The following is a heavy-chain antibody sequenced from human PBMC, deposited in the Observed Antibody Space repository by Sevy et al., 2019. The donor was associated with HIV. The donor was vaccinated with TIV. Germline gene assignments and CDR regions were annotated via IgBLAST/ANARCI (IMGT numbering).Heavy chain of an antibody. CDR3: ARGGGYCSSTSGRRKNWFDP. CDR1: GFTFSSYS. J-gene: IGHJ5*02. D-gene: IGHD2-2*01. CDR2: ISSSSSTI. Sequence: GGSLRLSCAASGFTFSSYSMNWVRQAPGKGLEWVSYISSSSSTIYYADSVKGRFTISRDNAKNSLYLQMNSLRAEDTAVYYCARGGGYCSSTSGRRKNWFDPWGQGTLVTVSS. V-gene: IGHV3-48*01.